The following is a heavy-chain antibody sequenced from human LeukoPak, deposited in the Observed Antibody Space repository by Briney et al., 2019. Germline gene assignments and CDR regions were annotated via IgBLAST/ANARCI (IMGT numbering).Heavy chain of an antibody. J-gene: IGHJ4*02. CDR2: ISYSGTA. Sequence: SETLSLTCTVSGGSINTYYWSWIRQPPGKGLEWIGHISYSGTANYNASLKSRVTISVDTSKNQSSLKLTSVTAADTAVYYCASLYSSALYSLVGWGQGTLVTVSS. D-gene: IGHD6-19*01. CDR3: ASLYSSALYSLVG. V-gene: IGHV4-59*08. CDR1: GGSINTYY.